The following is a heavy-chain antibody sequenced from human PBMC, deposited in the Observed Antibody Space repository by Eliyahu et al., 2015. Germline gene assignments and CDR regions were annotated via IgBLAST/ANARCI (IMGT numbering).Heavy chain of an antibody. CDR2: IYYSGST. CDR1: GGXXSSSSSY. V-gene: IGHV4-39*01. CDR3: ARQGIAVLKGLDP. J-gene: IGHJ5*02. D-gene: IGHD6-19*01. Sequence: QLQLQESGPGLVKPSETLSLTCTVSGGXXSSSSSYWGWIRQPPGKGLEWIGGIYYSGSTYYXPSLKSRVTISVDTSKNQFSLKLSSVTAADTAVYYCARQGIAVLKGLDPWGQGTLVTVSS.